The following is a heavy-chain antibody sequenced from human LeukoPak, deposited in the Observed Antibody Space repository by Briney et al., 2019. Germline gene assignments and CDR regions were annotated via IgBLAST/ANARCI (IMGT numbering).Heavy chain of an antibody. D-gene: IGHD4-17*01. CDR1: GGSISSYF. J-gene: IGHJ4*02. CDR2: VYYSGST. CDR3: ARGGSVTRYYFDY. V-gene: IGHV4-59*12. Sequence: SETLSLTCTVSGGSISSYFWSWIRQPPGKGLEWIGYVYYSGSTNYNPSLKSRVTISVDTSKNQFSLKLSSVTAADTAVYYCARGGSVTRYYFDYWGQGTLVTVSS.